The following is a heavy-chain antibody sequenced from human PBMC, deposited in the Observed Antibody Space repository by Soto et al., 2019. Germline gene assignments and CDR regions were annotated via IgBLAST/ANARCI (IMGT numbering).Heavy chain of an antibody. D-gene: IGHD6-19*01. Sequence: QVQLVESGGGVVQPGRSLRLSCAASGFTFSSYGMHWVRQAPGKGLEWVAVIWYDGSKKYYADSVKGRFTISRDNSKNTLYLQMNSLRAEDTAVYYCAREGYSSGWRYFDYWGQGTLVTVSS. J-gene: IGHJ4*02. CDR2: IWYDGSKK. CDR1: GFTFSSYG. CDR3: AREGYSSGWRYFDY. V-gene: IGHV3-33*01.